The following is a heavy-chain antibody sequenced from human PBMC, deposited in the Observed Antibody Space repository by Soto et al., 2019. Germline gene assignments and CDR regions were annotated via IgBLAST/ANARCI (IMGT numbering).Heavy chain of an antibody. V-gene: IGHV4-61*01. D-gene: IGHD5-18*01. Sequence: SETLSLTCTVSGGSVSSGSYYWSWIRQPPGKGLEWIGYIYYSGSTNYNPSLKSRVTISVDTSKNQSSLKLSSVTAADTAVYYCARSPTWIQLWLFDYWGQGTLVTVSS. J-gene: IGHJ4*02. CDR3: ARSPTWIQLWLFDY. CDR1: GGSVSSGSYY. CDR2: IYYSGST.